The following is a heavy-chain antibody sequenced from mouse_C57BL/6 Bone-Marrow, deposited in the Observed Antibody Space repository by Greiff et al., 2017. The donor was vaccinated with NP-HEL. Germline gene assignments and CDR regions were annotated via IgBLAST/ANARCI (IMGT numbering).Heavy chain of an antibody. D-gene: IGHD1-1*01. Sequence: QVQLQQPGAELVKPGASVKLSCKASGYTFTSYWMHWVKQRPGQGLEWIGMIHPNSGSTNYNEKFKSKATLTVDKSSSTAYMQLSSLTSEDSAVYYVARGTSTDWYYDVWGRGTTVTVSS. V-gene: IGHV1-64*01. J-gene: IGHJ1*03. CDR1: GYTFTSYW. CDR3: ARGTSTDWYYDV. CDR2: IHPNSGST.